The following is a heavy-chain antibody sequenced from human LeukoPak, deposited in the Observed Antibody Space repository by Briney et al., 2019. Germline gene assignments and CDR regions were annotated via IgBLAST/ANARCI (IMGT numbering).Heavy chain of an antibody. J-gene: IGHJ4*02. D-gene: IGHD6-19*01. CDR3: ARVWYEQWLAAFDY. Sequence: GGSLRLSCAASGFTVSSNYMSWVRQAPGKGLEWVSVIYSGGSTYYADSVKGRFTISRDNSKNTLYLQMNSLRAEDTAVYYCARVWYEQWLAAFDYWGQGTLVTVSS. CDR2: IYSGGST. V-gene: IGHV3-66*01. CDR1: GFTVSSNY.